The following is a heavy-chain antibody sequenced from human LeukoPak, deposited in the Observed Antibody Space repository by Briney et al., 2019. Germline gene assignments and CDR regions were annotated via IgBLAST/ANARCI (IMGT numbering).Heavy chain of an antibody. CDR2: INPNSGGT. CDR3: ARGIAAAGTEGGY. J-gene: IGHJ4*02. CDR1: GYTFTSYG. V-gene: IGHV1-2*02. D-gene: IGHD6-13*01. Sequence: ASVKVSCKASGYTFTSYGISWVRQAPGQGLEWMGWINPNSGGTNYAQKFQGRVTMTRDTSISTAYMELSRLRSDDTAVYYCARGIAAAGTEGGYWGQGTLVTVSS.